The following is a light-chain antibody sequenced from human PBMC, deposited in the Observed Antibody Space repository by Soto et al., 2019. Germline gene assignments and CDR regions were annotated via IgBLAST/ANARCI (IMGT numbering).Light chain of an antibody. CDR3: QQYDSYSWT. CDR1: QTISTW. CDR2: DAS. V-gene: IGKV1-5*01. J-gene: IGKJ1*01. Sequence: DIPLTQSRSTLSACSGDAVPLTCRASQTISTWLAWYQQKPGKAPKLLIFDASSLQRGVPSRFSGSGSGTEFTLTISSLQPDDFATYYCQQYDSYSWTFGQGTKVDIK.